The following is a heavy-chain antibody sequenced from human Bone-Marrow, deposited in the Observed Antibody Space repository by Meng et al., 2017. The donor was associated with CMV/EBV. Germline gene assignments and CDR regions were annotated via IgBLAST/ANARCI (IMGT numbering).Heavy chain of an antibody. CDR3: AREALYYDFWSGYYTGDGMDV. CDR2: IYYSGST. CDR1: GGSISSYY. D-gene: IGHD3-3*01. J-gene: IGHJ6*02. Sequence: SETLSLTCTVSGGSISSYYWSWIRQPPGKGLEWIGYIYYSGSTNYNPSLKSRVTISVDTSKNQFSLKLSSVTAADTAVYYCAREALYYDFWSGYYTGDGMDVWGQGTTVTVSS. V-gene: IGHV4-59*01.